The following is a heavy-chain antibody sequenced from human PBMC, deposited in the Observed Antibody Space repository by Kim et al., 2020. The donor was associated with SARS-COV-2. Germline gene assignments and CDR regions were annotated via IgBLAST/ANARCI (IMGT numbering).Heavy chain of an antibody. CDR1: GGSISSGGYY. D-gene: IGHD5-12*01. J-gene: IGHJ4*02. CDR2: IYYSGST. Sequence: SETLSLTCTVSGGSISSGGYYWSWIRQHPGKGLEWIGYIYYSGSTYYNPSLKSRVTISVDTSKNQFSLKLSSVTAADTAVYYCARASPYSGYDGYFDYWGQGTLVTVSS. CDR3: ARASPYSGYDGYFDY. V-gene: IGHV4-31*03.